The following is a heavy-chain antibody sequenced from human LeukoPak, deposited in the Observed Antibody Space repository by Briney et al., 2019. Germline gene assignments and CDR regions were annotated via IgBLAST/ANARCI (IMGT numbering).Heavy chain of an antibody. CDR2: IYYSGST. J-gene: IGHJ5*02. D-gene: IGHD3-10*01. Sequence: NPSETLSLTCTVSGGSMRSSNFYWSWIRQPPGKGLEWIGYIYYSGSTNYNPSLKSRVTISVDTSKNQFSLKLSSVTAADTAVYYCARGSRVRGVIGWFDPWGQGTLVTVSS. CDR3: ARGSRVRGVIGWFDP. CDR1: GGSMRSSNFY. V-gene: IGHV4-61*01.